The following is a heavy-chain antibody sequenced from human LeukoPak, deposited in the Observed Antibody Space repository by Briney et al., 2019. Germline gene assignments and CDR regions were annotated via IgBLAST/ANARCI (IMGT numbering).Heavy chain of an antibody. CDR2: TSYNGNNK. J-gene: IGHJ4*02. D-gene: IGHD3-22*01. Sequence: QPGGSLLLSCAASGFTFSSYAMHWVRQAPGKGLEWVAGTSYNGNNKYYADSVKGRFSISRDNSKNTLYLQMNSLRAEDTAVYYCAKGDNYYDSSGYYYVRALFDYWGQGTLVTVSS. CDR1: GFTFSSYA. CDR3: AKGDNYYDSSGYYYVRALFDY. V-gene: IGHV3-30*04.